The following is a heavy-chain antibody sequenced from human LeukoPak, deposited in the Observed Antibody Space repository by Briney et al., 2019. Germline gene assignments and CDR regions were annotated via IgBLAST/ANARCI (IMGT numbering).Heavy chain of an antibody. D-gene: IGHD2-21*01. Sequence: PGGSLRLSCAASGFTFSTFAMSWGRQAPGKGLEWVSTITRNGAAKYYADSVKGRFTISRDNSKNTLYLQMDSLSAEDTALYYCAKDHPSCGGRDCLLFDNWGQGTLVTVSS. CDR2: ITRNGAAK. CDR1: GFTFSTFA. J-gene: IGHJ4*02. CDR3: AKDHPSCGGRDCLLFDN. V-gene: IGHV3-23*01.